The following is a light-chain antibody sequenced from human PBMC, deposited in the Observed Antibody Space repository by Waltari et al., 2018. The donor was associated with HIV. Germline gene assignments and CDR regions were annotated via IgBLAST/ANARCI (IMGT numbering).Light chain of an antibody. CDR3: QQYDGLPLT. V-gene: IGKV1-33*01. CDR2: AAS. CDR1: QDITNY. J-gene: IGKJ4*01. Sequence: DIQMTQSPSSLSASVGDRVTITCQASQDITNYLNWYQQKPGEGPKLLIYAASNLQIGVPSRFSGSGSGTYFTFTISSLQPEDIGTYFCQQYDGLPLTFGGGTKVEIK.